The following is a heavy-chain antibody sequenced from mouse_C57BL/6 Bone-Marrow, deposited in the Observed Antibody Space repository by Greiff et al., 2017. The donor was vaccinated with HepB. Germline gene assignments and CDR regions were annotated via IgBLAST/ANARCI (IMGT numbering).Heavy chain of an antibody. CDR3: ATDYYGSSYDY. Sequence: EVKLVESGPVLVKPGASVKMSCKASGYTFTDYYMNWVKQSHGKSLEWIGVINPYNGGTSYNQKFKGKATLTVDKSSSTAYMALNSLTSEDSAVYYCATDYYGSSYDYWGQGTTLTVSS. V-gene: IGHV1-19*01. CDR2: INPYNGGT. CDR1: GYTFTDYY. J-gene: IGHJ2*01. D-gene: IGHD1-1*01.